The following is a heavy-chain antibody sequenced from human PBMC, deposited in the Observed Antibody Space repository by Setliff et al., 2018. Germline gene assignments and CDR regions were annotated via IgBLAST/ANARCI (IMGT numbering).Heavy chain of an antibody. V-gene: IGHV4-4*02. D-gene: IGHD1-1*01. CDR3: ARGGGGYHSDF. CDR2: IYNPSAV. CDR1: GASINSLTW. J-gene: IGHJ4*02. Sequence: PSETLSLTCGVSGASINSLTWWSWVRQPPGKGLEWIGEIYNPSAVHYTPSLKSRVNISVDKSKNQFSLKLTSGTAADTAVYYCARGGGGYHSDFWGPGILVTVSS.